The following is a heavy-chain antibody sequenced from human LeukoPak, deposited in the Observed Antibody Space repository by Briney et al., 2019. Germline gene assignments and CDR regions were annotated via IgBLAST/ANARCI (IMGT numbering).Heavy chain of an antibody. V-gene: IGHV4-61*01. CDR3: ASDRGYCGSDSCYHFDY. Sequence: PSETLSLTCTVSGGPVSSASHYWSWTRQPPGKGLEGIGFGFYSGSTYYNPSLKSRVSISVDTSKNQFSLKLSSVTAADTAIYYCASDRGYCGSDSCYHFDYWGQGTLVTVSS. CDR1: GGPVSSASHY. D-gene: IGHD2-15*01. J-gene: IGHJ4*02. CDR2: GFYSGST.